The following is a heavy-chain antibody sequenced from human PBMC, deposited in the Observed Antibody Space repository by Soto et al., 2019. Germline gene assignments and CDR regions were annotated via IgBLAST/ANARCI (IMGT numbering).Heavy chain of an antibody. CDR2: LSHSGPT. V-gene: IGHV4-38-2*01. Sequence: TSETLSLTCAVSGYSISSGYYWGGIRKPPGKGMEWIGSLSHSGPTYYTPSLKCRVIISVVTSKNQFSLRLSSVTASDTAVYYCLGVDYYNRSGYYWFHPCGQGRLFTVSS. CDR3: LGVDYYNRSGYYWFHP. J-gene: IGHJ5*02. CDR1: GYSISSGYY. D-gene: IGHD3-22*01.